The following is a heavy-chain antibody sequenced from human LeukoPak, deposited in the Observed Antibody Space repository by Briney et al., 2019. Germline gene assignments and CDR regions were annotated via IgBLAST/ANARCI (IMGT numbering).Heavy chain of an antibody. CDR1: GDSISSYY. CDR2: IYYSGST. CDR3: ARRDILTGGMDV. J-gene: IGHJ6*02. Sequence: SETLSLTCTVSGDSISSYYWTWIWQPPGKGLEWIGYIYYSGSTNYNPSLKSRVTISVDTSKNQFSLKLRSVTAADTAVYYCARRDILTGGMDVWGQGTTITVSS. D-gene: IGHD3-9*01. V-gene: IGHV4-59*08.